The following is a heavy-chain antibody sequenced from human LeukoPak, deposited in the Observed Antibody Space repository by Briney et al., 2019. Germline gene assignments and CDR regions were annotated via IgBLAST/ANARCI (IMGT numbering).Heavy chain of an antibody. CDR1: GYTFTSYD. D-gene: IGHD2-15*01. J-gene: IGHJ4*02. CDR2: MNPNSGNR. CDR3: PRGGGYCSGGSCRYYFYY. V-gene: IGHV1-8*01. Sequence: ASVKVSCKASGYTFTSYDINWVRQATGQGLEWMGWMNPNSGNRGYAQKFQGRVTMTKNTSISTAYMELSGVRSEGTAVYFCPRGGGYCSGGSCRYYFYYWGQGTLVTDSS.